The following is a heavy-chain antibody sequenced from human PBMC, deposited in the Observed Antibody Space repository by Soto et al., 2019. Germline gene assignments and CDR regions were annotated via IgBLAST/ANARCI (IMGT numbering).Heavy chain of an antibody. CDR3: ARGSGRQVYNYYGMDV. CDR2: FYSGGIT. V-gene: IGHV4-39*01. J-gene: IGHJ6*02. D-gene: IGHD3-10*01. Sequence: SETLSLTRTVSGDSISSSTYHWCWIRQHPGKGLEWIGSFYSGGITIYNPSLKSRVTISVDSSNNQFSLKLTSVSAADTAVYYCARGSGRQVYNYYGMDVWGQGTTVTVSS. CDR1: GDSISSSTYH.